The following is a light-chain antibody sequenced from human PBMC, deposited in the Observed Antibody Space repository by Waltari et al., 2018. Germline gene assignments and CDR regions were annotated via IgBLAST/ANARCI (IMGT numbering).Light chain of an antibody. V-gene: IGKV3-20*01. CDR1: QSVRGS. J-gene: IGKJ1*01. Sequence: EIVLTQSPGTLSLSPGERATLSCRASQSVRGSLAWYQQKAGQAPRLLIYGVSSRATGIPERFSGSGSGTDFSLTISRLEPEDFAVYYCQHYVRLPATFGQGTKVEI. CDR2: GVS. CDR3: QHYVRLPAT.